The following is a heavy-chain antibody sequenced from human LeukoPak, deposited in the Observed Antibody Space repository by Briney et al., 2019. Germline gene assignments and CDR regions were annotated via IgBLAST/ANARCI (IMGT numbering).Heavy chain of an antibody. CDR2: IYYSGST. D-gene: IGHD3-10*01. CDR1: GGSVSSGSYY. J-gene: IGHJ4*02. Sequence: SETLSLTCTVSGGSVSSGSYYWSWIRQPPGKGLEWIGYIYYSGSTNYNPSLKSRVTISVDTSKNQFSLKLSSVTAADTAVYYCATPLYYYGSGSYYYWGQGTPVTVSS. V-gene: IGHV4-61*01. CDR3: ATPLYYYGSGSYYY.